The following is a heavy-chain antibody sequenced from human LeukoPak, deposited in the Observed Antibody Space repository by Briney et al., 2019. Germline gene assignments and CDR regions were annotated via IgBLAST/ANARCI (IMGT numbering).Heavy chain of an antibody. CDR2: ISYDGPNK. D-gene: IGHD5-18*01. CDR3: AKEKLPSGYSFLTDY. J-gene: IGHJ4*02. V-gene: IGHV3-30*18. Sequence: GGSLRLSCAASGFTFNSYGMHWVRQAPGKGLEWVAVISYDGPNKYYADSVKGRFTISRDGSKSTLYLQMNSLRPEDTAVYYCAKEKLPSGYSFLTDYWGQGTLVTVSS. CDR1: GFTFNSYG.